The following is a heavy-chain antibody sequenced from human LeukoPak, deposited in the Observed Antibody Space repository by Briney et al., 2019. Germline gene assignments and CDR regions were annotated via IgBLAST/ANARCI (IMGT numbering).Heavy chain of an antibody. J-gene: IGHJ1*01. Sequence: PGGSLRLSCAASGFTFGSYGMSWVRQAPGKGLEWVSFITPNADRTSYADSVEGRFTISRDNPWNTLYMQMNSLRDEDTALYYCAIMHGYYDGSGYWVQWGQGTLVTVSS. V-gene: IGHV3-23*01. CDR3: AIMHGYYDGSGYWVQ. CDR2: ITPNADRT. D-gene: IGHD3-22*01. CDR1: GFTFGSYG.